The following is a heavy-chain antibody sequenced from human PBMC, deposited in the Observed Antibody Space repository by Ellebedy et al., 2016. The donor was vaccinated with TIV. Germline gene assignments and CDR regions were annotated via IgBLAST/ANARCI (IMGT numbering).Heavy chain of an antibody. CDR2: VIPIFGTA. Sequence: AASVKISCKASGGTFSSYAISWVRQPPGQRREWRGGVIPIFGTANYAQKFQGRVTITADESTSTAYMELSSLRSEDTAVYYCARGGRGIVVVQNLGYYYGMDVWGQGTTVTVSS. D-gene: IGHD3-22*01. V-gene: IGHV1-69*13. J-gene: IGHJ6*02. CDR3: ARGGRGIVVVQNLGYYYGMDV. CDR1: GGTFSSYA.